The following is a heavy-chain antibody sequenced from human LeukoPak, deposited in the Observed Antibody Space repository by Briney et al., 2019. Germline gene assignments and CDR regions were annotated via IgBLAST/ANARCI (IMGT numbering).Heavy chain of an antibody. V-gene: IGHV4-39*01. D-gene: IGHD1-26*01. CDR3: ARRVYSGSYNWYFDL. CDR1: GGSISASTYY. CDR2: ISYSGST. J-gene: IGHJ2*01. Sequence: PSETLSLTCTVSGGSISASTYYWGWIRQPPGKGLEWIGSISYSGSTYNNPSLKSRVTISVDTSKNQFSLKLSSVTAPDTAVYYCARRVYSGSYNWYFDLWGRGTLVTVSS.